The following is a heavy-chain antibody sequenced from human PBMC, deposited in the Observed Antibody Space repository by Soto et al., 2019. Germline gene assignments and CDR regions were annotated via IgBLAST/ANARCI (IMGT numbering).Heavy chain of an antibody. V-gene: IGHV6-1*01. J-gene: IGHJ3*02. D-gene: IGHD6-13*01. Sequence: QTLSLTSVISGDSVSSNSAACNLIRHSPSRGLEWLGRTYYRSKWYNDYAVSVKSRITINPDTSKNQFSLQLNSVTPEDTAVYYCARALAGYLALDAFDIWGQGTMVTVSS. CDR1: GDSVSSNSAA. CDR2: TYYRSKWYN. CDR3: ARALAGYLALDAFDI.